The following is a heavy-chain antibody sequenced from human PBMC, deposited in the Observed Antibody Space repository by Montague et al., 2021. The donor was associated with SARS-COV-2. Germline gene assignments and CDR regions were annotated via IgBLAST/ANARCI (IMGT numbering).Heavy chain of an antibody. CDR3: ASPGGYCSGGSCYYVY. Sequence: SETRSLTCTVSGGSISSYYWSWIRQPPGKGLEWIGYIYYSGSSNYNPSLTSRVTISIDTSKNQFSLNPNSVTAADGAVYYCASPGGYCSGGSCYYVYWGQETLVTVSS. V-gene: IGHV4-59*01. D-gene: IGHD2-15*01. J-gene: IGHJ4*02. CDR1: GGSISSYY. CDR2: IYYSGSS.